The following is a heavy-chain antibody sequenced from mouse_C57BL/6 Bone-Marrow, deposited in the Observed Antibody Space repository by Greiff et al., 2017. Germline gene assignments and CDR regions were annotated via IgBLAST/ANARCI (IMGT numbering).Heavy chain of an antibody. D-gene: IGHD1-1*01. Sequence: QVQLQQSGPELVRPGVSVKISCKGSGYTFTDYAMHWVKQSHAKSLEWIGVISTYYGDASYNQKFKDKATMTVDKYSSTAYIEVARLTTEDSAVDYCARFRPSYYYDSCYPYWYIDVWGTGTTVTVSS. CDR2: ISTYYGDA. J-gene: IGHJ1*03. CDR1: GYTFTDYA. V-gene: IGHV1-67*01. CDR3: ARFRPSYYYDSCYPYWYIDV.